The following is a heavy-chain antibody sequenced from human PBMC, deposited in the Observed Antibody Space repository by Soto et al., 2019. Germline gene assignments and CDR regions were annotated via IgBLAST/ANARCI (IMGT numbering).Heavy chain of an antibody. V-gene: IGHV4-59*01. J-gene: IGHJ6*02. D-gene: IGHD6-6*01. CDR1: GGSSSGYY. CDR3: ARRAAREAYGMDV. Sequence: SETLSLTCTVSGGSSSGYYWSWIRQPPGKGLEWIGYIYYSGSTNYNPSLKSRVTISVDTSKNQFSLKLSSVTAADTAVYYCARRAAREAYGMDVWGQGTTVTVSS. CDR2: IYYSGST.